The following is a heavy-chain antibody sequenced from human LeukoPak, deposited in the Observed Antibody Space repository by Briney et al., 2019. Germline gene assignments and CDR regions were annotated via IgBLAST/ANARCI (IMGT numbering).Heavy chain of an antibody. CDR2: ISAYNGNT. V-gene: IGHV1-18*04. CDR1: GYTFTSYG. D-gene: IGHD6-13*01. Sequence: ASVRLSCKASGYTFTSYGISWVRQAPGQGLEWMGWISAYNGNTNYAQKLQGRVTMTTDTSTSTAYMELRSLRSDDTAVYYCARDPVIAAAGTGDNWFDPWGQGTLVTVSS. J-gene: IGHJ5*02. CDR3: ARDPVIAAAGTGDNWFDP.